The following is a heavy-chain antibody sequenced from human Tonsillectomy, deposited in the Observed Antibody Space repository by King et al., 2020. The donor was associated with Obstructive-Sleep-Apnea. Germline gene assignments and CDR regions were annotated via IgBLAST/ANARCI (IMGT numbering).Heavy chain of an antibody. CDR2: ISYDGSNK. CDR1: GFTFSSYD. D-gene: IGHD3-10*01. CDR3: ARDRYGSGRMGLGDY. V-gene: IGHV3-30-3*01. Sequence: VQLVESGGGVVQPGRSLRLSCAASGFTFSSYDMHWVRQAPGKGLEWVAVISYDGSNKYYADSVKGRFTISRDNSKNTLYLQMNSLRAEDTAVYYCARDRYGSGRMGLGDYWGQGTLVTVSS. J-gene: IGHJ4*02.